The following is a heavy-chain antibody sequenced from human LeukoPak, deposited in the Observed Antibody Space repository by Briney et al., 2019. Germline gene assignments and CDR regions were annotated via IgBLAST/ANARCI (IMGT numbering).Heavy chain of an antibody. J-gene: IGHJ4*02. V-gene: IGHV3-74*01. D-gene: IGHD3-22*01. CDR2: INSDGSST. CDR1: GFTFSSYW. Sequence: PGGSLRLSCAASGFTFSSYWMYWVRQAPGKGLVWVSRINSDGSSTSHADSVKGRFTLSRDNAKNTLYLQMNSLRAEDTAVYYCAREGGYSHAFDYWGQGTLVTVSS. CDR3: AREGGYSHAFDY.